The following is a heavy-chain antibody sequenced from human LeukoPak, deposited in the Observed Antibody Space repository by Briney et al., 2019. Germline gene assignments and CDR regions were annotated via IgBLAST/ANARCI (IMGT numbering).Heavy chain of an antibody. Sequence: GGSLRLSCAAAGFTFSDYTMLWVRQAPGKGLEYVSAISSMGGSTYYANSVKGRFTISRDNSKNTLYLQMGSLRAEDMAVYYCATFPHYWGQGTLVTASA. V-gene: IGHV3-64*01. CDR1: GFTFSDYT. CDR2: ISSMGGST. CDR3: ATFPHY. J-gene: IGHJ4*02.